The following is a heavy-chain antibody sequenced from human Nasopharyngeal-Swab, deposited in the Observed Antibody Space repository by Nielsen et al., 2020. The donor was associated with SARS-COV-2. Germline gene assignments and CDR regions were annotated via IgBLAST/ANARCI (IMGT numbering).Heavy chain of an antibody. CDR1: GLIFSRDL. CDR2: AHRDAGER. D-gene: IGHD2-2*01. CDR3: TSLDTATAMPGWAY. Sequence: GASLNISCTCCGLIFSRDLMSWVRHAPGKVLEWVAMAHRDAGERYYADSVRGRFTMCRDNAKNAMYLQMNSLRAEDTAVYFCTSLDTATAMPGWAYWGQGTLVTVSS. V-gene: IGHV3-7*03. J-gene: IGHJ4*02.